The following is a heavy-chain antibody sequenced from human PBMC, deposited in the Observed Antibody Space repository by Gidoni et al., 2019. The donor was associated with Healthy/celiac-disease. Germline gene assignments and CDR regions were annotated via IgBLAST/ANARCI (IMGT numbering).Heavy chain of an antibody. CDR2: IYYSGST. CDR3: ARGFTMVRGNGMDV. Sequence: QVQLQESGPGLVKPSETLSLTCTVSGCSISSYYWSWIRQPPGKGLEWIGYIYYSGSTNYNPSLKSRVTISVDTSKNQFSLKLSSVTAADTAVYYCARGFTMVRGNGMDVWGQGTTVTVSS. V-gene: IGHV4-59*01. D-gene: IGHD3-10*01. CDR1: GCSISSYY. J-gene: IGHJ6*02.